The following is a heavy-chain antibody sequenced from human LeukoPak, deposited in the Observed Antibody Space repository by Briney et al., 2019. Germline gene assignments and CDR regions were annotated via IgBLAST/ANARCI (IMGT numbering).Heavy chain of an antibody. CDR3: ARWLRQGDY. Sequence: GGSLRLSCVASGFSFRSYGMHWVRQAPGKGLEWVAFLPSHESYTAYADSVKGRFTISRDNSKNTLYLQMNSLRAEDTAVYYCARWLRQGDYWGQGTLVTVSS. D-gene: IGHD5-12*01. V-gene: IGHV3-30*12. CDR1: GFSFRSYG. CDR2: LPSHESYT. J-gene: IGHJ4*02.